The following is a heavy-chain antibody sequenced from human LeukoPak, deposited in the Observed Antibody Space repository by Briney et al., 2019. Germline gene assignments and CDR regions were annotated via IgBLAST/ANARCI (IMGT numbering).Heavy chain of an antibody. CDR3: AKNARRRSYFDY. Sequence: GGSLRLSCAASGFIFSEYYMGWIRQAPGKGLEWVSYISNSGGTTYYADSVKGRFTISRDNSKNTLYLQMNSLRAEDTAVYYCAKNARRRSYFDYWGQGTLVTVSS. D-gene: IGHD1-14*01. CDR2: ISNSGGTT. J-gene: IGHJ4*02. V-gene: IGHV3-11*01. CDR1: GFIFSEYY.